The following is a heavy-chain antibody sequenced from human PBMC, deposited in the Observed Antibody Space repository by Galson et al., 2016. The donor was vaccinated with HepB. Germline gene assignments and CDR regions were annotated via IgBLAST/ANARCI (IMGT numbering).Heavy chain of an antibody. CDR1: GGSISSSSYY. CDR2: IYYSGST. V-gene: IGHV4-39*01. J-gene: IGHJ4*02. Sequence: SETLSLTCTVSGGSISSSSYYWGWIRQPPGKGLEWIGTIYYSGSTYYNPSLKSRVTISVDTSKNQFSLKLSSVTAADTAMYCCARQGYNILTGYINYFDYWGQGTLVTVSS. CDR3: ARQGYNILTGYINYFDY. D-gene: IGHD3-9*01.